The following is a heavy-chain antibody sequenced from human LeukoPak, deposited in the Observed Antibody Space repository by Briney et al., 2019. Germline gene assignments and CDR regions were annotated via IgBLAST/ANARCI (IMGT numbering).Heavy chain of an antibody. V-gene: IGHV4-34*01. Sequence: SETLSLTCAVYGGSFSGYYWSWIRQPPGKGLEWIGEINHSGSTNYNPSLKSRVTISVDTSKNQFSLKLSSVTAADTAVYYCARTSLLGGSSWYYSSGRRGPFDYWGQGTLVTVSS. D-gene: IGHD6-13*01. CDR1: GGSFSGYY. J-gene: IGHJ4*02. CDR3: ARTSLLGGSSWYYSSGRRGPFDY. CDR2: INHSGST.